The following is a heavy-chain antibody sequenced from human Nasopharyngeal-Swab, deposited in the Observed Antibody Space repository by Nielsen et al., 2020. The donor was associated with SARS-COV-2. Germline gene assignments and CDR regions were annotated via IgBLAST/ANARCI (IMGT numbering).Heavy chain of an antibody. CDR2: IDPSDSYT. Sequence: VRQMPGKGLEWMGRIDPSDSYTNYSPSFQGHVTVSADKSISTAYLQWSSLKASDTAMYYCASTQAQDYYGMDVWGQGTTVTVSS. V-gene: IGHV5-10-1*01. D-gene: IGHD5/OR15-5a*01. CDR3: ASTQAQDYYGMDV. J-gene: IGHJ6*02.